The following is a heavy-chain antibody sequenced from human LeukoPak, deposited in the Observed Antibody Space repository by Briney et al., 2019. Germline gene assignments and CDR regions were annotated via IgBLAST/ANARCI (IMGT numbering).Heavy chain of an antibody. CDR3: ARAFGEYSSGWYEGYYYYMDV. CDR2: IYYSWST. D-gene: IGHD6-19*01. Sequence: SETLSLTCTVSGGSISSSSYYWGWIRQPPGKGLEWIGSIYYSWSTYYNPSLKSRVTISVDTSKNQFSLKLSSVTAADTAVYYCARAFGEYSSGWYEGYYYYMDVWGKGTTVTISS. CDR1: GGSISSSSYY. V-gene: IGHV4-39*07. J-gene: IGHJ6*03.